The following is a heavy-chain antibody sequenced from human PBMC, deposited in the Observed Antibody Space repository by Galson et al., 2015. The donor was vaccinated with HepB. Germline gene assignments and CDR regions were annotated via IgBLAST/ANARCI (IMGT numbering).Heavy chain of an antibody. Sequence: SLRLSCAASGFDFSIYSMDWVRQAPGKGLEWVASISSSSDYTYYADSLRGRFTISRDNAKNSLYLHMNSLRPEDTAVYYCVRDPPLGTPFDHWGKGTLVTVSS. CDR2: ISSSSDYT. CDR3: VRDPPLGTPFDH. CDR1: GFDFSIYS. D-gene: IGHD7-27*01. V-gene: IGHV3-21*01. J-gene: IGHJ4*02.